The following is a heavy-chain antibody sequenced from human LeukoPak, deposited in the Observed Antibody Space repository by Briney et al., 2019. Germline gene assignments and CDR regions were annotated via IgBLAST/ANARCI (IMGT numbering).Heavy chain of an antibody. J-gene: IGHJ6*02. Sequence: ASVKVSCKASGYTFTSYDINWVRQATGQGLEWMGWMNPNSGNTGYAQKFQGRVTMTRNTSINTAYMELSSLRSEDTAVYYCARAPSKGCCSSTSCYYYYGMDVWGQGTTVTVSS. V-gene: IGHV1-8*01. D-gene: IGHD2-2*01. CDR2: MNPNSGNT. CDR3: ARAPSKGCCSSTSCYYYYGMDV. CDR1: GYTFTSYD.